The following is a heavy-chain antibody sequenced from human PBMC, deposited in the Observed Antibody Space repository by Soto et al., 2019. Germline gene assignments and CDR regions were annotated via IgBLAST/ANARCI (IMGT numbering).Heavy chain of an antibody. J-gene: IGHJ6*02. Sequence: GGSLRLSCAASGFTFSSYGMHWVRQAPGKGLEWVAVIWYDGSNKYYADSVKGRFTSSRDNSKNTLYLQMNSLRAEDTAVYYCARQHYYYYGMDVWGQGTTVTVSS. V-gene: IGHV3-33*01. CDR1: GFTFSSYG. CDR3: ARQHYYYYGMDV. CDR2: IWYDGSNK.